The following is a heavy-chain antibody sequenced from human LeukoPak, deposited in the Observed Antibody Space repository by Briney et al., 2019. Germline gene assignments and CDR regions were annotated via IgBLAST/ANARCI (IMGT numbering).Heavy chain of an antibody. CDR1: GGTFSGYA. V-gene: IGHV1-69*01. D-gene: IGHD3-22*01. CDR3: VRPLTTTSSGWDDAFDI. J-gene: IGHJ3*02. CDR2: VSPIFGTA. Sequence: GASVKVSCKTSGGTFSGYAISWVRQVPGQGLQWMGGVSPIFGTASYGPNFQGRVTIAADVSATTTYMELRSLKSEDTGVYYCVRPLTTTSSGWDDAFDIWGQGTMVTVSS.